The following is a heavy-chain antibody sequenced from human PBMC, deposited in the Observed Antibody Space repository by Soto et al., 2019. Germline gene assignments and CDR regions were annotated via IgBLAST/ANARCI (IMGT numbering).Heavy chain of an antibody. CDR2: IYYSGST. J-gene: IGHJ4*02. V-gene: IGHV4-59*01. Sequence: SETLSLTCTVSGGSISSYYWSWIRQPPGKGMEWIGYIYYSGSTNYNPSLKSRVTISVDTSKNQFSLKLSSVTAADTAVYYCARGGYFDYWGQGTLVTVSS. CDR1: GGSISSYY. CDR3: ARGGYFDY.